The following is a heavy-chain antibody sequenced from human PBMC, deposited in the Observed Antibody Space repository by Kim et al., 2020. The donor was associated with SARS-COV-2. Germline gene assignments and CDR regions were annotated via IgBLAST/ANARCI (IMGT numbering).Heavy chain of an antibody. J-gene: IGHJ6*04. D-gene: IGHD3-3*01. V-gene: IGHV4-59*01. Sequence: SETLSLTCTVSGGSISSYYWSWIRQPPGKGLEWIGYIYYSGSTNYNPSLKSRVTISVDTSKNQFSLKLSSVTAADTAVYYCARDGGLTIFGVAANYYYYGMGVWGEETTVTVSS. CDR3: ARDGGLTIFGVAANYYYYGMGV. CDR1: GGSISSYY. CDR2: IYYSGST.